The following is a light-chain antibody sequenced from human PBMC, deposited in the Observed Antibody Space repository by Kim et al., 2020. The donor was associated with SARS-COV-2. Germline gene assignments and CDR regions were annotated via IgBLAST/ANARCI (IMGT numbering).Light chain of an antibody. Sequence: SYELTQPPSVSVSPGQTASITCSGDKLGDKYACWYQQKPGQSPVLVIYQDSKRPSGIPERFFGSNSGNTATLTISGTQAMDEADYYCQAWDSSHVVFGGGTQLTVL. CDR2: QDS. J-gene: IGLJ2*01. CDR3: QAWDSSHVV. V-gene: IGLV3-1*01. CDR1: KLGDKY.